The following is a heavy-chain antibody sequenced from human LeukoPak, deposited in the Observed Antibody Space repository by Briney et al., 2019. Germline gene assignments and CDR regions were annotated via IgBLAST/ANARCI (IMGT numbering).Heavy chain of an antibody. CDR2: MYYSGST. Sequence: SETLSLTCTVSGGSISSSSSYWGWIRQPPGKGLEWIGSMYYSGSTDCNPSLKSRVTISVDTSKSEFSLKLTSVTAADTAVYYCARRVASSSWSLRYYYGMDVWGQGTTVTVSS. V-gene: IGHV4-39*01. CDR1: GGSISSSSSY. CDR3: ARRVASSSWSLRYYYGMDV. J-gene: IGHJ6*02. D-gene: IGHD6-13*01.